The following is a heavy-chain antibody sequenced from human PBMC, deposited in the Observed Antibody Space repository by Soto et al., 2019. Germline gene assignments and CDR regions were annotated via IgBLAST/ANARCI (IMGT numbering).Heavy chain of an antibody. D-gene: IGHD4-17*01. Sequence: ASVKVSCKASEYSSTNDYIHWLRQAPGQGPEWLGIMSPSTGDTTYAPDFQGRVSMTRDTTTTTVYVELSRLKSEDTAMYYCCRATVHVLDDWGQATLVTVSS. CDR2: MSPSTGDT. CDR1: EYSSTNDY. CDR3: CRATVHVLDD. V-gene: IGHV1-46*03. J-gene: IGHJ4*02.